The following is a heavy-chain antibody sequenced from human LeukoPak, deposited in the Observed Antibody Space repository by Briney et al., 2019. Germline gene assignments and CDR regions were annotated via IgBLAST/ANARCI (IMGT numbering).Heavy chain of an antibody. Sequence: PGGSLRLSCAASGFTVSSNYMSWVRQAPGKGLEWVANIKQDGSTKHYADSLKGRFTISRDNPKNSLYLQMNSLSADDTAVYYCARDTDGSLDYWGQGILVTVAS. CDR2: IKQDGSTK. CDR3: ARDTDGSLDY. CDR1: GFTVSSNY. V-gene: IGHV3-7*01. D-gene: IGHD1-26*01. J-gene: IGHJ4*02.